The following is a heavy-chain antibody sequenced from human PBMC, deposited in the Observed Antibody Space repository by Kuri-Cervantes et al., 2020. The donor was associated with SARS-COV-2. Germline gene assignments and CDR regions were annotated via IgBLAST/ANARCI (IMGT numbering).Heavy chain of an antibody. CDR3: ARAEIAGTFYYYGMDV. Sequence: GESLKISCAASGFTFSSYAMHWVRQAPGKGLEWVAVISYDGSNKYYADSVKGRFTISRDNSKNTLYLQMNSLRAEDTAVYYCARAEIAGTFYYYGMDVWGQGTTVTVSS. CDR2: ISYDGSNK. D-gene: IGHD1-1*01. CDR1: GFTFSSYA. V-gene: IGHV3-30*01. J-gene: IGHJ6*02.